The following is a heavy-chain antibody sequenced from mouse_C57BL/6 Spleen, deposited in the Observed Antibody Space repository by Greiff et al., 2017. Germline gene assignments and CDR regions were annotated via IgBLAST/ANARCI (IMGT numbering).Heavy chain of an antibody. CDR3: ARNKGYSNYGFAY. CDR1: GYAFSSYW. CDR2: IYPGDGVT. J-gene: IGHJ3*01. V-gene: IGHV1-80*01. D-gene: IGHD2-5*01. Sequence: LVESGAELVKPGASVKISCKASGYAFSSYWMNWVKQRPGKGLEWIGQIYPGDGVTNYNGKFKGKATLTADKSSSTAYMQLSSLTSEDSAVYFCARNKGYSNYGFAYWGQGTLVTVSA.